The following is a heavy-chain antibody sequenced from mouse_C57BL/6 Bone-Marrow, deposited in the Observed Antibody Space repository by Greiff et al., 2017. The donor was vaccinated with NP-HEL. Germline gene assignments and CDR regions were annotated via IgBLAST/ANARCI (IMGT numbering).Heavy chain of an antibody. J-gene: IGHJ2*01. V-gene: IGHV1-50*01. CDR1: GYTFTSYW. Sequence: QVQLQQPGAELVKPGASVKLSCKASGYTFTSYWMHWVKQRPGQGLEWIGEIDPSDSYTNYNQKFKGKATLTVDTSSSTAYMQLSSLTSEDSAVYYCAREVDYWGQGTTLTGSS. CDR3: AREVDY. CDR2: IDPSDSYT.